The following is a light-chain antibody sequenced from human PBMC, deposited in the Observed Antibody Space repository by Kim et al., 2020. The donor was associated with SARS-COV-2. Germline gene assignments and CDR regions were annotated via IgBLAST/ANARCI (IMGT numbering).Light chain of an antibody. CDR1: RGDFGSYKY. CDR2: EVT. V-gene: IGLV2-8*01. Sequence: PGQSCAFTCSGTRGDFGSYKYVSWYQPHPGKSPKLIIYEVTKRPSGGPDRFSGSMSGNTASLTVSGLQAEDEADYYCASHGGYDYVFGTGTKVTVL. J-gene: IGLJ1*01. CDR3: ASHGGYDYV.